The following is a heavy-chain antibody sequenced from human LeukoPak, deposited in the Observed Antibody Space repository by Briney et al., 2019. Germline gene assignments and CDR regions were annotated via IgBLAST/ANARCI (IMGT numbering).Heavy chain of an antibody. CDR3: ARSGKLGHYYYMDV. V-gene: IGHV5-51*01. J-gene: IGHJ6*03. CDR2: IYPGDSDT. Sequence: GESLQISCKGSGYNFNNNWIGWVRQMAGKGLEWMGIIYPGDSDTRYSPSFQGQVTISADKSISTAYLQWSSLKASDTAMYYCARSGKLGHYYYMDVWGKGTTVTVSS. D-gene: IGHD7-27*01. CDR1: GYNFNNNW.